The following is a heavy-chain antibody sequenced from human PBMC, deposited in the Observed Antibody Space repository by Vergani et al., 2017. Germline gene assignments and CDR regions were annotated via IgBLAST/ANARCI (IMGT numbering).Heavy chain of an antibody. Sequence: EVQLVETGGGLIQPGGSLRLSCAASRFTVSSNYMSWVRQAPGKGLEWVSVIYGGGSTYYADSVKGRFTISRDNSKNTLYVQMNSLRAEDTAVYYCAREKEWLRLGGGMDVWGKGTTVTVSS. V-gene: IGHV3-53*02. CDR2: IYGGGST. CDR3: AREKEWLRLGGGMDV. CDR1: RFTVSSNY. J-gene: IGHJ6*04. D-gene: IGHD5-12*01.